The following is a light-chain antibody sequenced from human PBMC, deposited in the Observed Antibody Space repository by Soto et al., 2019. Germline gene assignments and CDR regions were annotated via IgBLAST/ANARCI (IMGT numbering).Light chain of an antibody. CDR3: KQYSIYS. CDR2: HAS. V-gene: IGKV1-5*01. CDR1: QSISNW. J-gene: IGKJ1*01. Sequence: DIQMTQSPSTLPASVGDRVTITCRASQSISNWLAWYQQKPGTAPKLLIYHASSLESGVPSRFSGSGSDTKFTISISILQPDELTTYKCKQYSIYSFGQGTKVEIK.